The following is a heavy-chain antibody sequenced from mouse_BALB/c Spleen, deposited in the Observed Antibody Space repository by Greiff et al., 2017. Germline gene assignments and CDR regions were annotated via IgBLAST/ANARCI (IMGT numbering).Heavy chain of an antibody. CDR1: GYTFTSYT. CDR3: ARTPVGFDV. V-gene: IGHV1-4*01. Sequence: VKLMESGAELARPGASVKMSCKASGYTFTSYTMHWVKQRPGQGLEWIGYINPSSGYTNYNQKFKDKATLTADKSSSTAYMQLSSLTSEDSAVYYCARTPVGFDVWGAGTTVTVSS. CDR2: INPSSGYT. J-gene: IGHJ1*01.